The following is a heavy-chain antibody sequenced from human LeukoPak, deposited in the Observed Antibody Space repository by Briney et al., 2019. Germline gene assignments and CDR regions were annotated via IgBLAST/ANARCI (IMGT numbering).Heavy chain of an antibody. CDR2: IIPILGIA. Sequence: ASVKASCKASGGTFSSYAISWVRQAPGHGLEWMGRIIPILGIANYAQKFQGRVTTTADKSTSTAYMELSSLRSEDTAVYYCSAYPYDSSGYYPYFDYWGQGTLVTVSS. D-gene: IGHD3-22*01. CDR3: SAYPYDSSGYYPYFDY. V-gene: IGHV1-69*04. J-gene: IGHJ4*02. CDR1: GGTFSSYA.